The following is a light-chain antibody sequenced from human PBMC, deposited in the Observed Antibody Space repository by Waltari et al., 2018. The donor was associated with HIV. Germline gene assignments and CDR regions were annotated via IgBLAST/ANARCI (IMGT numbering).Light chain of an antibody. CDR1: SLTRSY. J-gene: IGLJ2*01. CDR2: GEN. Sequence: SSELTQDPAVSVALGQTVRITCQGDSLTRSYASWYQQKPGQAPVLVIYGENHRPSGIPDRFSGSSSGNTASLTITGAQAEDEADYYCSSRDSTYNPVVFGGGTNLTVL. V-gene: IGLV3-19*01. CDR3: SSRDSTYNPVV.